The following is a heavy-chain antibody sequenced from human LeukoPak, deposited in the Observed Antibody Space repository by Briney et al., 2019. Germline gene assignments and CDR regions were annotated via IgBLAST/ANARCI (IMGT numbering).Heavy chain of an antibody. CDR1: GGTFSSYA. D-gene: IGHD6-19*01. J-gene: IGHJ4*02. CDR2: IIPIFGTA. CDR3: ARGAIAVAGTLFDY. V-gene: IGHV1-69*06. Sequence: SVKVSCKASGGTFSSYAVSWVRQAPGQGLEWMGGIIPIFGTANYAQKFQGRVTITADKSTSTAHMELSSLRSEDTAVYYCARGAIAVAGTLFDYWGQGTLVTVSS.